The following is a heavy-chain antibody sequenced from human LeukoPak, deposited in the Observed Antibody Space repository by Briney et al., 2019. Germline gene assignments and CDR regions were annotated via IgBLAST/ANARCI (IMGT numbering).Heavy chain of an antibody. CDR1: GFTFSSYA. CDR2: ISYDGSNK. V-gene: IGHV3-30-3*01. CDR3: ARDGDGYNIDY. Sequence: GGSLRLSCAASGFTFSSYAMHWVRQAPGKGLEWVAVISYDGSNKYYADSVKGRFTISRDNSKNTLYLQMNSLRAEDTAVYYCARDGDGYNIDYWGQGTLVTASS. J-gene: IGHJ4*02. D-gene: IGHD5-24*01.